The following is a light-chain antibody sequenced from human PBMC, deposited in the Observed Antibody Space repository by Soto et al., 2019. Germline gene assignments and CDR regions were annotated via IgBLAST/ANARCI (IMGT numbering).Light chain of an antibody. CDR1: QSISYW. CDR3: LQDINYPWT. CDR2: KAS. V-gene: IGKV1-5*03. Sequence: DIQMTQSPSPLFASVGDRVTITCRASQSISYWLAWYQRKPGKAPKLLIYKASSLESGVPSRFSGSGSGTEFTLTISSLQPDDFATYYCLQDINYPWTFGQGTKVDIK. J-gene: IGKJ1*01.